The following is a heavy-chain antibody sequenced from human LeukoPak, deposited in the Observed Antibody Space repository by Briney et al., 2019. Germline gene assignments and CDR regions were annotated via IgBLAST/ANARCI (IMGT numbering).Heavy chain of an antibody. Sequence: GASVKVSCRSSVGTFNTHIFHWVRPAPGQGLAWMGRITPVIGTTKYAQRFQARVTITADRYTSTAYLQLSGLTYDDTAVYYCTRVTLRGSKYNWFDPWGQGTHVSVSS. CDR3: TRVTLRGSKYNWFDP. CDR1: VGTFNTHI. V-gene: IGHV1-69*08. D-gene: IGHD1-26*01. J-gene: IGHJ5*02. CDR2: ITPVIGTT.